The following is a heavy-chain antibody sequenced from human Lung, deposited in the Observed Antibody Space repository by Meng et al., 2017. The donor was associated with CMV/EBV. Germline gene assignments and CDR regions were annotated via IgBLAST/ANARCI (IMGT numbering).Heavy chain of an antibody. V-gene: IGHV5-51*01. J-gene: IGHJ3*02. CDR1: GYSFTSYW. D-gene: IGHD2-2*02. Sequence: GGSLRLXCKGSGYSFTSYWIGWVRQMPGKGLEWMGIIYPGDSDTRYSPSFQGQVTISADKSISTAYLQWSSLKASDTAMYYCARQLYCSSTSCYTNAVDIWXQWTIVTVSS. CDR2: IYPGDSDT. CDR3: ARQLYCSSTSCYTNAVDI.